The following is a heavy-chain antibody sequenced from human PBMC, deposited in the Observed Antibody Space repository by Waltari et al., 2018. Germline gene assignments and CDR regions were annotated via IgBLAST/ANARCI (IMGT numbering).Heavy chain of an antibody. Sequence: QVQLQESGPGLVKPSQTLSLTCTVSGGSISSGSYYWSWIRQPAGKGLEWIGRIYTSGSTNYNPSLKSRVTISVDTSKNQFSLKLSSVTAADTAVYYCAETRGDCSGGSCYFDYWGQGTLVTVSS. V-gene: IGHV4-61*02. J-gene: IGHJ4*02. CDR3: AETRGDCSGGSCYFDY. D-gene: IGHD2-15*01. CDR2: IYTSGST. CDR1: GGSISSGSYY.